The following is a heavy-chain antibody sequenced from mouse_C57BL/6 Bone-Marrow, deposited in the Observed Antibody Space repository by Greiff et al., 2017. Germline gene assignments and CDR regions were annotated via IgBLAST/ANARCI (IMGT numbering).Heavy chain of an antibody. D-gene: IGHD1-1*02. CDR2: IHPNSGST. Sequence: QVQLQQPGAELAKPGASVKLSCKASGYTFTSYWMHWVTQRPGQGLEWIGMIHPNSGSTNYNQKFKSKATLTVYKSSSTAYMQLSSLTSEDSSVYDCSRILWYFDYGGQGTTLTVSS. CDR1: GYTFTSYW. J-gene: IGHJ2*01. CDR3: SRILWYFDY. V-gene: IGHV1-64*01.